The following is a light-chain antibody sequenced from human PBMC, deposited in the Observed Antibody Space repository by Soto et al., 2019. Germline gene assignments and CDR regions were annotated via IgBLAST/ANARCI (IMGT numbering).Light chain of an antibody. Sequence: IVLTQSPGTLSLSPGERATLSCRASQSVSNNYLAWYQQKPGQAPRLLIYGASNRATGIPERFSGSGSGTDFTLTISSLEPEDFAVYYCQQYGTSPITFGQGTRLDIK. J-gene: IGKJ5*01. CDR2: GAS. CDR1: QSVSNNY. CDR3: QQYGTSPIT. V-gene: IGKV3-20*01.